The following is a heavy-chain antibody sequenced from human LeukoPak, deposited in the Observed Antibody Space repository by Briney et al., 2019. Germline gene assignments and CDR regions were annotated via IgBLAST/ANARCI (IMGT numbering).Heavy chain of an antibody. D-gene: IGHD2-2*01. CDR2: MNPNSGNT. CDR1: GYTFTSYD. Sequence: GASVKVSCKASGYTFTSYDINWVRQATGQGLEWMGWMNPNSGNTGYAQKLQGRVTMTTDTSTSTAYMELRSLRSDDTAVYYCARGLLGYCSSTSCFYYYGMDVWGQGTTVTVSS. J-gene: IGHJ6*02. V-gene: IGHV1-8*01. CDR3: ARGLLGYCSSTSCFYYYGMDV.